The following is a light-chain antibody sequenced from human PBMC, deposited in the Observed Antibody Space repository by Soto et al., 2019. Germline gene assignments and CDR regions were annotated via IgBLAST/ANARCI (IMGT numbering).Light chain of an antibody. CDR1: SSDVGGHNY. Sequence: QSALTQPASVSXSPGQSITISCTGTSSDVGGHNYVSWYQHPPGNAPKLMIYEVTNRPSGVSNRFSGSNSGNTASMTISGLQAEDEAYYYGSADTSRGVFGGGTKLTVL. CDR3: SADTSRGV. V-gene: IGLV2-14*01. CDR2: EVT. J-gene: IGLJ2*01.